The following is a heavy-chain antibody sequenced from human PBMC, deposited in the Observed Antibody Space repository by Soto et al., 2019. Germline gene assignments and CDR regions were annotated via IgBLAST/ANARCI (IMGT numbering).Heavy chain of an antibody. J-gene: IGHJ5*02. CDR2: IRQDGSEK. Sequence: EVQLVESGGGLVQPGGSLRLSCAASGFSFSTYWMGWVRQAPGKGLEWVAKIRQDGSEKYYVDSVKGRFIISRDNAKNSLYLQMNSLRDEDTAVYYCARGKGYFDPWCQGSLVTVSS. D-gene: IGHD5-12*01. V-gene: IGHV3-7*04. CDR1: GFSFSTYW. CDR3: ARGKGYFDP.